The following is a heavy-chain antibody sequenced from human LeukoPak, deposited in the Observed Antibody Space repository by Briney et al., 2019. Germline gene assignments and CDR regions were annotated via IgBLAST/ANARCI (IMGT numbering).Heavy chain of an antibody. CDR1: GFTFSTYS. CDR3: VGNYYDSSGLDY. J-gene: IGHJ4*02. CDR2: ISSSGAYI. D-gene: IGHD3-22*01. V-gene: IGHV3-21*01. Sequence: GGSLRLSCAASGFTFSTYSMNWVRQAPGKGLECVSSISSSGAYIYYADSVKGRFTISRDNAKKSLYLQMNSLRAEDTAIYYCVGNYYDSSGLDYWGQGTLVTVSS.